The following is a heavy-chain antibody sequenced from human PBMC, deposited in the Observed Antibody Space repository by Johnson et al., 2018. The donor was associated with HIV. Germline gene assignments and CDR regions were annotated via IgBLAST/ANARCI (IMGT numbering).Heavy chain of an antibody. CDR3: ARGRFPEYIDIASGAFDI. CDR1: GFAFRTYW. V-gene: IGHV3-30*03. J-gene: IGHJ3*02. CDR2: ISYDGSNK. Sequence: QVLLVESGGGLVQPGGSLRLSCAASGFAFRTYWMVWVRQVPGKGLEWVAVISYDGSNKYYADSVKGRFTISRDNSKNTLSLQMNSLRPEDTAVYYCARGRFPEYIDIASGAFDIWGQGTMVTVSS. D-gene: IGHD5-12*01.